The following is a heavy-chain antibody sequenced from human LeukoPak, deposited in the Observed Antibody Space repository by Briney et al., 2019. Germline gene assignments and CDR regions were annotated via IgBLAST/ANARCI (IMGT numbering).Heavy chain of an antibody. CDR1: GGSFSGYY. CDR3: ARAARYYYDSSGLISAEYFQH. Sequence: SETLSLICAVYGGSFSGYYWSWIRQPPGKGLEWIGEINHSGSTNYNPSLKSRVTISVDTSKNQFSLKLSSVTAADTAVYYCARAARYYYDSSGLISAEYFQHWGQGTLVTVSS. V-gene: IGHV4-34*01. D-gene: IGHD3-22*01. CDR2: INHSGST. J-gene: IGHJ1*01.